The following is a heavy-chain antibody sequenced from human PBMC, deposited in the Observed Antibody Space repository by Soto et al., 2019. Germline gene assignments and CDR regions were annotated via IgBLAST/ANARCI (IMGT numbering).Heavy chain of an antibody. D-gene: IGHD6-6*01. CDR1: GFTFSSYA. CDR3: AKVGAARKTPAHLFGLFDY. V-gene: IGHV3-23*01. CDR2: ISGSGGST. Sequence: GGSLRLSCAASGFTFSSYAMSWVRQAPGKGLEWVSAISGSGGSTYYADSVKGRFTISRDNSKNTLYLQMNSLRAEDTAVYYCAKVGAARKTPAHLFGLFDYWGQGTLVTVSS. J-gene: IGHJ4*02.